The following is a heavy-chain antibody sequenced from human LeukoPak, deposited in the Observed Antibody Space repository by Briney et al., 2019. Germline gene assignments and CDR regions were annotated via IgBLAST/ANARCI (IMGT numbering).Heavy chain of an antibody. CDR1: GFTFNSYA. CDR3: ARGKSLIVVVPAAPNDAFDI. CDR2: ISYDGSNK. D-gene: IGHD2-2*01. J-gene: IGHJ3*02. Sequence: GGSLRLSCAASGFTFNSYAMHWVRQAPGKGLEWVAVISYDGSNKYFADSVKGRFTISRDNSKNTLYLQMNSLRAEDTAVYYCARGKSLIVVVPAAPNDAFDIWGQGTMVTVSS. V-gene: IGHV3-30-3*01.